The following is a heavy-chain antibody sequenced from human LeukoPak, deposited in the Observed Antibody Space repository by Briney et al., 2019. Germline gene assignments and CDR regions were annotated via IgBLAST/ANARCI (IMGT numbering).Heavy chain of an antibody. CDR1: GGSISSGDYY. D-gene: IGHD2-15*01. Sequence: PSETLSLTCTVSGGSISSGDYYWGWIRQPPGKGLEWIGSIYYSGSTYYNPSLKSRVTISVDTSKNQFSLKLSSVTAADTAVYYCARHEIVVVVAAKSWFDPWGQGTLVTVSS. V-gene: IGHV4-39*01. J-gene: IGHJ5*02. CDR2: IYYSGST. CDR3: ARHEIVVVVAAKSWFDP.